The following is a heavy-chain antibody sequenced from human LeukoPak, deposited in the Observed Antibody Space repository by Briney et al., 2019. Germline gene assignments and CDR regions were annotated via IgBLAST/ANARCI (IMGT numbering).Heavy chain of an antibody. D-gene: IGHD2-2*01. J-gene: IGHJ4*02. CDR2: ILPDGSQK. Sequence: GGSLRLSCVASDFTFDFYWMTWVRQAPGKGLEWLANILPDGSQKYYVDSVKGRFTISRDSPKNSLYLQINNLRAEDTAVYYCGRLAHNAWYAIDFWGQGTLVTVSS. CDR1: DFTFDFYW. V-gene: IGHV3-7*01. CDR3: GRLAHNAWYAIDF.